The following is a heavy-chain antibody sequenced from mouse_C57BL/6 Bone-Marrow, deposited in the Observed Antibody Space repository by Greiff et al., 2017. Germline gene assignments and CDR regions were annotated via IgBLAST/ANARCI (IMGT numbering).Heavy chain of an antibody. D-gene: IGHD1-1*01. Sequence: QVQLQQPGAELVRPGTSVKLSCKASGYTFTSYWMHWVKQRPGQGLEWIGVIDPSDSYTNYNQKFKGKATLTVDTSSSTAYMQLSSLTSEDSAVYDCARGYYGSSYPQVGYFDVWGTGTTVTVSS. CDR1: GYTFTSYW. V-gene: IGHV1-59*01. CDR3: ARGYYGSSYPQVGYFDV. CDR2: IDPSDSYT. J-gene: IGHJ1*03.